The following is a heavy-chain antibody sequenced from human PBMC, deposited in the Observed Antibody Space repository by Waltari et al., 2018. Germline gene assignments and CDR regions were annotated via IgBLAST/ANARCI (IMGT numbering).Heavy chain of an antibody. CDR2: IKQDGSEK. D-gene: IGHD6-13*01. CDR3: ARGGTYSSSWYGAAFDI. CDR1: GFTFSSYW. Sequence: EVQLVESGGGLVQPGGSLRLSCAASGFTFSSYWMSWVRQAQGKGLEWVANIKQDGSEKYYVDAVKGRFTISRDNAKNSLYLQMNSLRAEDTAVYYCARGGTYSSSWYGAAFDIWGQGTMVTVSS. V-gene: IGHV3-7*01. J-gene: IGHJ3*02.